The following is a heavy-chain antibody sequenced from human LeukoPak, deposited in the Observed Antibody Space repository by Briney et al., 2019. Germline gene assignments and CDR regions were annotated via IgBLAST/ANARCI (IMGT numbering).Heavy chain of an antibody. CDR3: ARGYDYGDY. D-gene: IGHD6-13*01. CDR2: INPSGGST. Sequence: ASVKVSCKASGGTFSSYGISWVRQAPGQGLEWMGIINPSGGSTSYAQKFQGRVTMTRDMSTSTVYMELSSLRSEDTAVYYCARGYDYGDYWGQGTLVTVSS. J-gene: IGHJ4*02. V-gene: IGHV1-46*01. CDR1: GGTFSSYG.